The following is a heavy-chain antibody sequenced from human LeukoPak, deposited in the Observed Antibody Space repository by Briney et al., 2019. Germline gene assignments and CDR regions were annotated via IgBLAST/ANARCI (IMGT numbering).Heavy chain of an antibody. V-gene: IGHV1-69*04. D-gene: IGHD1-26*01. Sequence: SVKVSCKASGYTFTSYGISWVRQAPGQGLEWMGRIIPILGIANYAQKFQGRVTITADKSTSTAYMELSSLRSEDTAVYYCARDSENGSYFDYWGQGTLVTVSS. CDR1: GYTFTSYG. J-gene: IGHJ4*02. CDR2: IIPILGIA. CDR3: ARDSENGSYFDY.